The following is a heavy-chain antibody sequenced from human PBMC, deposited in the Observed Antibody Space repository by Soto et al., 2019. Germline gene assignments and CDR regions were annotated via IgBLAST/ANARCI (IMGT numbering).Heavy chain of an antibody. CDR3: ARDHRGMDV. CDR2: IWYDGSNK. Sequence: QVQLVESGGGVVQPGRSLRLSCAASGFTFSSYGMHRVRQAPGKGLEWVAVIWYDGSNKYYADSVKGRFTISRDNSKNTLYLQMNSLRAEDTAVYYCARDHRGMDVWGQGTTVTVSS. V-gene: IGHV3-33*01. J-gene: IGHJ6*02. CDR1: GFTFSSYG.